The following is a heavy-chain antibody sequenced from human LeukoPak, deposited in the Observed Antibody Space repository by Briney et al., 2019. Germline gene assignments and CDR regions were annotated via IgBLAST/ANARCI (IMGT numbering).Heavy chain of an antibody. J-gene: IGHJ6*02. CDR3: ARDLRQKSRYDILTGYSDYYYYGMDV. V-gene: IGHV1-2*02. D-gene: IGHD3-9*01. CDR2: INPNSGGT. Sequence: ASVKVSCKASGYTFTGYYMHWVRQAPGQGLEWMGWINPNSGGTNYAQKFQGRVTMTRDTSISTAYMELSRLRSDDTAVYYCARDLRQKSRYDILTGYSDYYYYGMDVWGQGTTVTVSS. CDR1: GYTFTGYY.